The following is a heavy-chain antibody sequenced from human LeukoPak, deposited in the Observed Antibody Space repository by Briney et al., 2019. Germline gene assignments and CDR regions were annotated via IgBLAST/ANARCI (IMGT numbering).Heavy chain of an antibody. CDR3: ARHRVQLAGSYFDQ. CDR1: GYSFTSYW. J-gene: IGHJ4*02. CDR2: IYPGDSDT. D-gene: IGHD6-19*01. Sequence: GESLKISCKDSGYSFTSYWIGWVRQMPGKGLEWMGIIYPGDSDTRYSPSFQGQVTISADKSINTAYLQWSSLKASDTAIYYCARHRVQLAGSYFDQWGQGTLVTVSS. V-gene: IGHV5-51*01.